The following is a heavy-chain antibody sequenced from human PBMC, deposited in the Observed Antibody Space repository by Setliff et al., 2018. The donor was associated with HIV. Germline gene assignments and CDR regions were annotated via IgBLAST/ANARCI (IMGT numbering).Heavy chain of an antibody. CDR3: AGRGGYNDWYFDY. D-gene: IGHD5-12*01. J-gene: IGHJ4*02. V-gene: IGHV4-39*07. CDR2: IYYSGNT. CDR1: GGSIKSSSYY. Sequence: SETLSLTCTVSGGSIKSSSYYWGWIRQPPGKGLEWIGSIYYSGNTDYNPSLKSRVTISIDTSKSQFSLKLTSVTTADTAMYYCAGRGGYNDWYFDYWGQGALVTVSS.